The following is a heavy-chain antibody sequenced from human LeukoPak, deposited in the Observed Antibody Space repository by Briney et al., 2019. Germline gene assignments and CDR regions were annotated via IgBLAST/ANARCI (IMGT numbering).Heavy chain of an antibody. D-gene: IGHD6-19*01. CDR2: ISWNSGTV. Sequence: GGSLRLSCAGSGFIFNNYAMHWVRQPPGKGLEWVSGISWNSGTVDYADSVRGRFTISRDNAKNSLYLQMDSLRVEDTAFYYCAKDNRRHYTSGPNPDSLHWGQGALVTVSS. CDR3: AKDNRRHYTSGPNPDSLH. J-gene: IGHJ4*02. V-gene: IGHV3-9*01. CDR1: GFIFNNYA.